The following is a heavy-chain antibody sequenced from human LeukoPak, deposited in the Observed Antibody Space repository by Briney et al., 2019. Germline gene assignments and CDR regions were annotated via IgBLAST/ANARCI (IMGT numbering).Heavy chain of an antibody. CDR2: ISYDGSNR. D-gene: IGHD3-22*01. CDR1: GFPFSDYV. J-gene: IGHJ2*01. CDR3: ARDYRRITMIVGAKRGGYFDF. V-gene: IGHV3-30*03. Sequence: GGSLRLSCAASGFPFSDYVMHWVRQAPGKGLEWVAFISYDGSNRYYADSVKGRFTITSDKSKNPLYLLMDSLRPEDTAVYYCARDYRRITMIVGAKRGGYFDFWGRGALVTVSS.